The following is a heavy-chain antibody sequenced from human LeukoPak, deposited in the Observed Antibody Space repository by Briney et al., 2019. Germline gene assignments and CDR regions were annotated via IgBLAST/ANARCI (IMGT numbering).Heavy chain of an antibody. J-gene: IGHJ4*02. CDR2: INPNSGDT. Sequence: ASMKVSCKASGYMFTGYYIHWVRQAPGQGLEWMGWINPNSGDTHHAQKLQDRVTVTRDKSTSTAYMELSRLTSDDTAVYFCAREGTIEVEVAVTGILPYWGQGTLVTVSS. D-gene: IGHD2-15*01. CDR3: AREGTIEVEVAVTGILPY. CDR1: GYMFTGYY. V-gene: IGHV1-2*02.